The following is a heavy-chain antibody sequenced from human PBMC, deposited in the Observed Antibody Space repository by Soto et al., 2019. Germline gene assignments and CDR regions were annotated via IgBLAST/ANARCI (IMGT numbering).Heavy chain of an antibody. Sequence: QVQLQESGPGLVKPSQTLSLTCIVSGGSINSHDHYWSWIRQLPGKGLEWIGHIYRSGSTSYNPSLKGRLAISLDTSQNQFPLSLSSVTAADTAVYFCARDKGGELLKGSGIDVWGQGTTVTVSS. D-gene: IGHD1-26*01. CDR2: IYRSGST. CDR3: ARDKGGELLKGSGIDV. V-gene: IGHV4-31*03. J-gene: IGHJ6*02. CDR1: GGSINSHDHY.